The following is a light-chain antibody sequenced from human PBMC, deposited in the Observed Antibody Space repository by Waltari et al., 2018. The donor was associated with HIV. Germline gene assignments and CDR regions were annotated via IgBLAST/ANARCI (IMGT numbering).Light chain of an antibody. CDR2: DVH. V-gene: IGLV2-14*03. Sequence: QSALTQPASVSGSPGQSITISCTGTSSHVGGYNYVSWYQTQPGKAPKLIICDVHNRPYVVSDRLSVPQFGHTALLTISGLQAEDEADYYCSSYTSSSPYAFGTGTKVTVL. J-gene: IGLJ1*01. CDR1: SSHVGGYNY. CDR3: SSYTSSSPYA.